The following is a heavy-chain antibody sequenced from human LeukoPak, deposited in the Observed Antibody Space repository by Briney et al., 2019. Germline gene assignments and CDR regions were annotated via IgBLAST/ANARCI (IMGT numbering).Heavy chain of an antibody. CDR2: SSAYNGNT. CDR3: ARDSGGRYYYDSSGYLPFDY. V-gene: IGHV1-18*01. Sequence: ASVKVSCKASVYTLTSYGISGVRQAPGQGLEWMGWSSAYNGNTNYAQKLQGRVTITTDTSTSTAYMELRSLRSDDTAVYYCARDSGGRYYYDSSGYLPFDYWGQGTLVTVSS. D-gene: IGHD3-22*01. CDR1: VYTLTSYG. J-gene: IGHJ4*02.